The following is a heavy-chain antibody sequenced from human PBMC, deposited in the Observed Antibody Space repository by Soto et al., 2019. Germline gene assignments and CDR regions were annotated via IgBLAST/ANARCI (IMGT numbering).Heavy chain of an antibody. CDR2: ITWNSGHI. V-gene: IGHV3-9*02. D-gene: IGHD3-22*01. CDR1: GFNSDDSA. CDR3: AKGRSSMIVVVMDY. Sequence: PRLSCVASGFNSDDSAMNWVRQVPGKGLEWVSGITWNSGHILYADSVKGRFTISRDNAKKSLYLELNSLRPEDTALYYCAKGRSSMIVVVMDYWGQGTPVTVSS. J-gene: IGHJ4*02.